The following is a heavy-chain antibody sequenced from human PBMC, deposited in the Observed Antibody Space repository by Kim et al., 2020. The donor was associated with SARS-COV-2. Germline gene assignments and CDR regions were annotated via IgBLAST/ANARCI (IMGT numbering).Heavy chain of an antibody. CDR1: GYTFTSYA. V-gene: IGHV1-3*01. D-gene: IGHD1-1*01. Sequence: ASVKVSCKASGYTFTSYAMHWVRQAPGQRLEWMGWINAGNGNTKYSQKFQGRVTITRDTSASTAYMELSSLRSEDTAVYYCARGAPSHGTTGPHDAFDIWGQGTMVTVSS. CDR2: INAGNGNT. CDR3: ARGAPSHGTTGPHDAFDI. J-gene: IGHJ3*02.